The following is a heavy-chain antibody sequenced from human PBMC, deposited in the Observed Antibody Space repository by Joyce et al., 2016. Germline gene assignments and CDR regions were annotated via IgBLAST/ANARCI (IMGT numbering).Heavy chain of an antibody. D-gene: IGHD3-3*01. CDR1: GYTFTSYG. J-gene: IGHJ3*02. CDR3: AIYFDQYYDFWSGYYSNDAFDI. V-gene: IGHV1-18*01. Sequence: QVQLVQSGAEVNKPGASVKVSCKASGYTFTSYGISCVRQAPGQGLEWIGWVNAYNGNTNYQQNPQCRVTMPSDTSTSTADMELRSLRSDDTAVYYCAIYFDQYYDFWSGYYSNDAFDIWGQGTMVTVSS. CDR2: VNAYNGNT.